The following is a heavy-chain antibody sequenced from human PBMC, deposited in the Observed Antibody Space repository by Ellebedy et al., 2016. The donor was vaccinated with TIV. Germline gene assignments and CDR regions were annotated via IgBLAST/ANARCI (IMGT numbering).Heavy chain of an antibody. J-gene: IGHJ6*04. Sequence: GESLKISCAASGFTFSSYAMSWVRQAPGKGLEWVSTVTGSGSSTYYADSVKGRFTISRDNAKNSLYLQMNSLRAEDTAVYYCARGPLEVTMIVVYDVWGKGTTVTVSS. CDR2: VTGSGSST. V-gene: IGHV3-23*01. CDR1: GFTFSSYA. D-gene: IGHD3-22*01. CDR3: ARGPLEVTMIVVYDV.